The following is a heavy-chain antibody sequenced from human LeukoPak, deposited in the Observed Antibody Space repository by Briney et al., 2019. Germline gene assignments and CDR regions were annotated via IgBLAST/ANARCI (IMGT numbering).Heavy chain of an antibody. Sequence: ASVKVSCEASGYTFTGYYIHWVRQAPGQGLEWMGWISAYNGNTNYAQKLQGRVTMTTDTSTSTAYMELRSLRSDDTAVYYCAREGGAGYGYYFDYWGQGTLVTVSS. CDR1: GYTFTGYY. J-gene: IGHJ4*02. D-gene: IGHD3-16*01. CDR2: ISAYNGNT. V-gene: IGHV1-18*04. CDR3: AREGGAGYGYYFDY.